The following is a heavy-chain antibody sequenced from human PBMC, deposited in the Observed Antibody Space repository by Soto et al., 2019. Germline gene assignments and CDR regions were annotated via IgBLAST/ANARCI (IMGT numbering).Heavy chain of an antibody. CDR1: GGSISSYY. J-gene: IGHJ6*02. Sequence: PSETLSLTCTVSGGSISSYYWSWIRQPAGKGLEWIGRIYTSGSTNYNPSLKSRVTMSVDTSKNQFSLKLSSVTAADTAVYYCARGQGSSSWSYYGMDVWGQGTTVTVSS. V-gene: IGHV4-4*07. CDR2: IYTSGST. D-gene: IGHD6-13*01. CDR3: ARGQGSSSWSYYGMDV.